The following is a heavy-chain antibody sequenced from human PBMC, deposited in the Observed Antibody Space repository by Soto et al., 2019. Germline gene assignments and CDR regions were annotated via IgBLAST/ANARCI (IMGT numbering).Heavy chain of an antibody. J-gene: IGHJ4*02. CDR2: VNPIVSMS. CDR3: ATSYGSGYRAFDY. D-gene: IGHD3-10*01. V-gene: IGHV1-69*04. Sequence: QVQLVQSGAEVKRPGSSVKVSCKASGDTFNFYSINWVRQAPGLGLEWMGRVNPIVSMSNYAQRFQGRVTMTADKSTSTAYMELIGLRSEDTAIYYCATSYGSGYRAFDYWGQGALVTVSS. CDR1: GDTFNFYS.